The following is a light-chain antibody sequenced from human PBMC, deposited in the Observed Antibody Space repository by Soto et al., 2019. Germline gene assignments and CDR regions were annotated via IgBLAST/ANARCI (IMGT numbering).Light chain of an antibody. CDR3: SSYTSSGTVL. J-gene: IGLJ2*01. Sequence: QSALTQPASVSGSPGQSITISCTGTSSDVGGYNYVSWYQQHPGKAPKFMIYDVSTRPSGVSNRFSGSKSGNTASLTISGLQAEDEADYYCSSYTSSGTVLFCGGTKVTVL. V-gene: IGLV2-14*01. CDR1: SSDVGGYNY. CDR2: DVS.